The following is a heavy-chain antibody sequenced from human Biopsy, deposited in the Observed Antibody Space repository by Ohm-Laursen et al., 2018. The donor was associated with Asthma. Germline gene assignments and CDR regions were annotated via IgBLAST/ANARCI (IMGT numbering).Heavy chain of an antibody. CDR2: ISDDGTYT. J-gene: IGHJ2*01. D-gene: IGHD6-6*01. V-gene: IGHV3-21*05. Sequence: SLRLSCAASVFTFSRFGMHWVRRAPGKGLEWVSYISDDGTYTAYADSVKGRFTISRDNAKNSLFLQVHGLRAEDTAVYFCARRSRESVSSPWYFDLWGRGTLVTVSS. CDR3: ARRSRESVSSPWYFDL. CDR1: VFTFSRFG.